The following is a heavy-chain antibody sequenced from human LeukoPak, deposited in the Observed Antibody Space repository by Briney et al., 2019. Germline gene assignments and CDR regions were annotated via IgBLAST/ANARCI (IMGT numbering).Heavy chain of an antibody. CDR2: ISAYNGNT. CDR1: GYTFPSYF. J-gene: IGHJ5*02. V-gene: IGHV1-18*04. Sequence: ASVKVSCKASGYTFPSYFMHWVRQAPGQGLEWMGWISAYNGNTNYAQKLQGRVTMTTDTSTSTAYMELRSLRSDDTAVYYCARDRYYYDSSGYFGAISGVLYNWFDPWGQGTLVTVSS. CDR3: ARDRYYYDSSGYFGAISGVLYNWFDP. D-gene: IGHD3-22*01.